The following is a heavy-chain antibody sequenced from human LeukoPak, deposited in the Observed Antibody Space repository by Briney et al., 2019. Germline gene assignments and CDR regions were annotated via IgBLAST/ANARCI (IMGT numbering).Heavy chain of an antibody. V-gene: IGHV4-30-4*08. J-gene: IGHJ5*02. D-gene: IGHD3-10*01. Sequence: RSSQTLSLTCTVSGGSISSGDYYWSWIRQPPGKGLEWIGYIYYSGSTYYNPSLKSRVTISVDTSKSQFSLKLSSVTAADTAVYYCARDRITVDGRRFDPWGQGTLVTVSS. CDR1: GGSISSGDYY. CDR3: ARDRITVDGRRFDP. CDR2: IYYSGST.